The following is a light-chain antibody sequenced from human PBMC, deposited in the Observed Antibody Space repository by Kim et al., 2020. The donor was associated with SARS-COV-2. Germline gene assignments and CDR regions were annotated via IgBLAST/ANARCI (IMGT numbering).Light chain of an antibody. V-gene: IGLV2-23*02. CDR1: SSDVGSYNL. J-gene: IGLJ2*01. CDR3: CSYAGSSTYV. CDR2: EVS. Sequence: GPVITISCTGTSSDVGSYNLLSWYQHHPGKAPKLMIYEVSKRPSGVSNRFSGSKSGNTASLTISGLQAEDEADYYCCSYAGSSTYVFGGGTQLTVL.